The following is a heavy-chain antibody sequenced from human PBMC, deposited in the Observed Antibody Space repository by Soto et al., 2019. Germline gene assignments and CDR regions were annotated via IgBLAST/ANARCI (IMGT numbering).Heavy chain of an antibody. CDR1: GFTFSSYA. V-gene: IGHV3-30-3*01. CDR3: ARASHYYDSSGYSDY. D-gene: IGHD3-22*01. J-gene: IGHJ4*02. CDR2: ISYDESNK. Sequence: QVQLVESGGGVVQPGRSLRLSCAASGFTFSSYAMHWVRQAPGKGLEWVAVISYDESNKYYADSVKGRFTISRDNSKNTLYLQMNSLRAEDTAVYYCARASHYYDSSGYSDYWGQGTLVTVSS.